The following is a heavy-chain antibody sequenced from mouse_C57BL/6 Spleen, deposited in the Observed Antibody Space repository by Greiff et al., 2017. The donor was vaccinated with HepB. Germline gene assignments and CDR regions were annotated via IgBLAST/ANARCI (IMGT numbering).Heavy chain of an antibody. CDR3: AREPLINTVVATPVYFDY. CDR1: GFTFSSYA. CDR2: ISDGGSYT. D-gene: IGHD1-1*01. Sequence: EVKLVESGGGLVKPGGSLKLSCAASGFTFSSYAMSWVRQTPEKRLEWVATISDGGSYTYYPDNVKGRFTISRDKAKNNLYRQMSHLKSEDTAMYYGAREPLINTVVATPVYFDYWGQGTTLTVSS. V-gene: IGHV5-4*01. J-gene: IGHJ2*01.